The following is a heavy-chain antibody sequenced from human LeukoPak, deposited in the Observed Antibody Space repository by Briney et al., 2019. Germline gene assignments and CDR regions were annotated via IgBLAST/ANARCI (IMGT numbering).Heavy chain of an antibody. CDR1: GFTFSNYA. CDR3: AEGGGLRWSPNGQPDAFDI. D-gene: IGHD4-23*01. CDR2: IHGGGDVT. J-gene: IGHJ3*02. Sequence: GGSLRLSCAVSGFTFSNYAMNWVRQAPEKGLEWVSTIHGGGDVTYYADSVKGRFTISRDNSKNTLYLQMNSLRAEDTAVYYCAEGGGLRWSPNGQPDAFDIWGQGTMVTVSS. V-gene: IGHV3-23*01.